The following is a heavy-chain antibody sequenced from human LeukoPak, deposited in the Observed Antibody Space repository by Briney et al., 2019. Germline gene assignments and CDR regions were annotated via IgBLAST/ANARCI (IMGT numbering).Heavy chain of an antibody. V-gene: IGHV3-23*01. CDR1: GFTFSSYA. CDR3: AKDRESSIAAAGPLDGAFDI. J-gene: IGHJ3*02. Sequence: GGSLRLSCAASGFTFSSYAMSWVRQAPGKGLEWVSAISGSGGSTYYADSVKGRFTISRDNSKNTLYLQMNSLRAEDTAVYYCAKDRESSIAAAGPLDGAFDIWGQGTMVTVSS. CDR2: ISGSGGST. D-gene: IGHD6-13*01.